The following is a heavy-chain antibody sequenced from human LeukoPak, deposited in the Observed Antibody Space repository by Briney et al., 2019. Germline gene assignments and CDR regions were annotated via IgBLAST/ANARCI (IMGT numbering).Heavy chain of an antibody. CDR1: GFTFSSYE. D-gene: IGHD4-17*01. CDR3: ARDPVLDY. Sequence: GGSLRLSCAASGFTFSSYEMNWVRQAPGKGLEWVSYISSSGGTIYYANSVKGRFTISRDNAKNSLYLQMNSLRAEDAAVYYCARDPVLDYWGQGTLVTVSS. CDR2: ISSSGGTI. V-gene: IGHV3-48*03. J-gene: IGHJ4*02.